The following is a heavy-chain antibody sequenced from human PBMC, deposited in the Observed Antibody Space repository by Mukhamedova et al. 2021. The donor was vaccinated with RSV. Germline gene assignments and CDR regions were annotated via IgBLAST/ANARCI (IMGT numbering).Heavy chain of an antibody. J-gene: IGHJ4*02. V-gene: IGHV4-30-2*04. CDR3: ARGTTAGSSSGVVEY. Sequence: LKSRVTISVDTSENQFSLKLSSVTAADTAVYYCARGTTAGSSSGVVEYWGQGTLVTVSS. D-gene: IGHD6-13*01.